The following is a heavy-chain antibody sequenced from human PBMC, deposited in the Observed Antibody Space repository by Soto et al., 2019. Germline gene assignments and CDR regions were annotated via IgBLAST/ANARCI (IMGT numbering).Heavy chain of an antibody. CDR3: ALCGRTFHDVHY. Sequence: QVQLQESGPGLVKPSQTLSLTCTVSVGSISSGDYYWSWVRQPPGKCLEWIGYIYYSGSTYYNLSLKKRATLPVHTLTNQLSLNLSSVTAADTPEYYCALCGRTFHDVHYLGQATILAISS. V-gene: IGHV4-30-4*01. D-gene: IGHD2-2*01. J-gene: IGHJ4*02. CDR1: VGSISSGDYY. CDR2: IYYSGST.